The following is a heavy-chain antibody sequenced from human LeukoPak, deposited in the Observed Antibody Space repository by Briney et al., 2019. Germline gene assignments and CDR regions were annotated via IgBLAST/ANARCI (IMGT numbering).Heavy chain of an antibody. D-gene: IGHD3-3*01. CDR3: AGDEFGYDFWSGYPPYYYMDV. V-gene: IGHV4-61*02. CDR2: IYTSGST. Sequence: SQTLSLTCTVSGGSISSGSYYWSWIRQPAGKGLEWIGRIYTSGSTNYNPSLKSRVTISVDTSKNQFSLKLSSVTAADTAVYYCAGDEFGYDFWSGYPPYYYMDVWGKGTTVTVSS. J-gene: IGHJ6*03. CDR1: GGSISSGSYY.